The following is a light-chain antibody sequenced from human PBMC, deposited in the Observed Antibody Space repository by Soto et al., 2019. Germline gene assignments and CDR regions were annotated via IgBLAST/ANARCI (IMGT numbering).Light chain of an antibody. CDR1: WNVGSS. CDR2: DAS. CDR3: QNGRT. J-gene: IGKJ2*01. V-gene: IGKV3-11*01. Sequence: FVLTQSPATLSLSPGERATLSCRASWNVGSSLAWHQQKPGQAPRLLMYDASKRPTGMPARFSGSGSGTDFTLPISSLEAEDFAVYYCQNGRTFGQGTRLEIK.